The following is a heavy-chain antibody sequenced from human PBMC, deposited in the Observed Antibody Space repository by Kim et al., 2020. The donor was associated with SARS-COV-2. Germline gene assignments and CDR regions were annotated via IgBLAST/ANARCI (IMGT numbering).Heavy chain of an antibody. CDR3: AKLYGSGSYYTYYFDY. CDR2: ISGSGGST. V-gene: IGHV3-23*01. J-gene: IGHJ4*02. CDR1: GFTFSSYA. D-gene: IGHD3-10*01. Sequence: GGSLRLSCAASGFTFSSYAMSWVRQAPGKGLEWVSAISGSGGSTYYADSVKGRFTISRDNSKNTLYLQMNSLRAEDTAVYYCAKLYGSGSYYTYYFDYWGQGTLVTVSS.